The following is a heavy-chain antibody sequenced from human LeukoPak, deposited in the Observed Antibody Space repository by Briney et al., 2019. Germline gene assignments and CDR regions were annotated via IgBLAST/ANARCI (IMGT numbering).Heavy chain of an antibody. D-gene: IGHD2-2*01. V-gene: IGHV4-4*08. CDR3: ARYCSSTSCYGHDY. CDR2: IYTSGST. Sequence: PSETLSLTCTVSGGSITSYYWSWIRQPPGKGLEWIGSIYTSGSTNYNPSLKSRVTISVDTSKNQFSLKLSSVTAADTAVYYCARYCSSTSCYGHDYWGQGTLVTVSS. J-gene: IGHJ4*02. CDR1: GGSITSYY.